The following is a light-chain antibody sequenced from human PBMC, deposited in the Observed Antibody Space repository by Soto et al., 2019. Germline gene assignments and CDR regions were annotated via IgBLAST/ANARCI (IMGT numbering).Light chain of an antibody. CDR1: QSVGSY. J-gene: IGKJ2*01. CDR3: QQYDSSPRT. CDR2: GAS. Sequence: PGERATLSCRASQSVGSYLTWYQQKPGQAPRLLIYGASSRATGIPDRFSGSGSGTDFTLTITRLEPGDFAVYYCQQYDSSPRTFGQGTKLEIK. V-gene: IGKV3-20*01.